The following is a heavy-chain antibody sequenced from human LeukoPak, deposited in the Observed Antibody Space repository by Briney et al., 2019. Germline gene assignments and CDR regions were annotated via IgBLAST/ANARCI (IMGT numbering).Heavy chain of an antibody. J-gene: IGHJ4*02. CDR3: ARDSSSGYYHDY. CDR2: ISSSGSTI. D-gene: IGHD3-22*01. Sequence: PGGSLRLSCAASGFTFSSYEMNWVRQAPGKGLEWVSYISSSGSTIYYADSVKGRFTISRDNAKNSLYLQMNSLRAEDTAVYYCARDSSSGYYHDYWGQGTLVTVSS. V-gene: IGHV3-48*03. CDR1: GFTFSSYE.